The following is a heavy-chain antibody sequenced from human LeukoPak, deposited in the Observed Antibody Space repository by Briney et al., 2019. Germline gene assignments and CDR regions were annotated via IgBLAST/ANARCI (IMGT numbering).Heavy chain of an antibody. J-gene: IGHJ6*02. Sequence: GGSLRLSCAASGFTFSSYWMSWVRQAPGKGLEWVANIKQDGSEKYYVDSVKGRFTISRDKAKKSLYLQMNSLRAEDTAVYYCASGAYGMDVWGQGTTVTVSS. D-gene: IGHD3-10*01. CDR1: GFTFSSYW. CDR2: IKQDGSEK. CDR3: ASGAYGMDV. V-gene: IGHV3-7*02.